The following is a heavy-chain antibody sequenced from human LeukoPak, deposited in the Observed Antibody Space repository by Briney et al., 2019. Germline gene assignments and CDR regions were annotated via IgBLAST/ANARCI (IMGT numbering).Heavy chain of an antibody. V-gene: IGHV1-2*02. D-gene: IGHD3-3*01. Sequence: ASVKVSCKASGYTFTGYYMHWVRQAPGQGLEWMGWINPNSGGTNYAQKFQGRVTMTRDTSISTAYMELSRPRSDDTAVYYCARDSITIFGVVYYYYYGMDVWGQGTTVTVSS. J-gene: IGHJ6*02. CDR2: INPNSGGT. CDR1: GYTFTGYY. CDR3: ARDSITIFGVVYYYYYGMDV.